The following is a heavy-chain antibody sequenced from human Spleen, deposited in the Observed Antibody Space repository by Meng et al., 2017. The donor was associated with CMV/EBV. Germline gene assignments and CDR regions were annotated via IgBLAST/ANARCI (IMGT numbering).Heavy chain of an antibody. J-gene: IGHJ4*02. CDR2: INPNSGGT. V-gene: IGHV1-2*02. D-gene: IGHD1-26*01. Sequence: ASVKVSCKASGYTFTSYYMHWVRQAPGQGLEWMGWINPNSGGTNYAQKFQGRVTMTRDTSISPAYMELSRLRSDDTAVYYCARVQSGSYFSDFDYWGQGTLVTVSS. CDR3: ARVQSGSYFSDFDY. CDR1: GYTFTSYY.